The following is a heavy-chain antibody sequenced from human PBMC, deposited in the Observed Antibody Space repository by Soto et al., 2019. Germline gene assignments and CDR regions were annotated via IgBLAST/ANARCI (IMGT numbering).Heavy chain of an antibody. CDR2: INHSGST. J-gene: IGHJ4*02. D-gene: IGHD2-2*01. Sequence: PSETLSLTCAVYGGSFSGYYWSWIRQPPGKGLEWIGEINHSGSTNYNPSLKSRVTISVDTSKNQFSLKLSSVTAADTAVYYRARGGYCSSTSCQVVADEQSPQFDYWGQGTLVTVSS. V-gene: IGHV4-34*01. CDR1: GGSFSGYY. CDR3: ARGGYCSSTSCQVVADEQSPQFDY.